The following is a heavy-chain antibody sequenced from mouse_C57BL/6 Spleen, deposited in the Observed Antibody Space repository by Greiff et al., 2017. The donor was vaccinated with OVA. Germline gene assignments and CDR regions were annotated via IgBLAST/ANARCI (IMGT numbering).Heavy chain of an antibody. CDR2: IDPETGGT. CDR1: GYTFTDYE. V-gene: IGHV1-15*01. J-gene: IGHJ4*01. CDR3: TRSRPYYAMDY. Sequence: QVQLQQSGAELVRPGASVTLSCKASGYTFTDYEMHWVKQTPVHGLEWIGAIDPETGGTAYNQKFKGKAILTADKSSSTAYMELRSLTSEDSAVYYCTRSRPYYAMDYWGQGTSATVSS.